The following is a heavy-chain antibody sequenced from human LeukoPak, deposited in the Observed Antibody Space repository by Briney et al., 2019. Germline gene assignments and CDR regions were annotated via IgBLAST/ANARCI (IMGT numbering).Heavy chain of an antibody. CDR2: ISAYNGNT. CDR3: AREHIVVVPAAPYYYYYYMDV. J-gene: IGHJ6*03. V-gene: IGHV1-18*01. Sequence: ASVKVSCKASGYTFTSYDINWVRQAPGQGLEWMGWISAYNGNTNYAQKLQGRVTMTTDTSTSTAYMELRSLRSDDTAVYYCAREHIVVVPAAPYYYYYYMDVWGKGTTVTISS. D-gene: IGHD2-2*01. CDR1: GYTFTSYD.